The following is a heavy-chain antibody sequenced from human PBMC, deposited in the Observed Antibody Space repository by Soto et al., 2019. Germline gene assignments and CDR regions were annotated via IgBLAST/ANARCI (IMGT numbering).Heavy chain of an antibody. J-gene: IGHJ5*01. V-gene: IGHV5-51*01. CDR1: GYSFTSYW. CDR3: ARNQGEAVAGLINWFDP. Sequence: GQSLKISCKGSGYSFTSYWIGWVSQMPGKGLEWMGIIYPGDSDTRYSPSFQGQVTISADKSISTAYLQWSSLKASDTAMYYCARNQGEAVAGLINWFDPWGQGTLVSVSS. D-gene: IGHD6-19*01. CDR2: IYPGDSDT.